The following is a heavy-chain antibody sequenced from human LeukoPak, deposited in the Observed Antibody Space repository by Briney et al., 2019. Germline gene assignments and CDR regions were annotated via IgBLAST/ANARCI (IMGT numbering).Heavy chain of an antibody. J-gene: IGHJ4*02. CDR3: ARVDGYSSSWYDYYFDY. CDR2: IYYSGST. Sequence: SETLSLTCTVSGGSISSYYWSWIRQPAGKGLEWIGYIYYSGSTNYNPSLKSRVTISVDTSKNQFSLKLSSVTAADTAVYYCARVDGYSSSWYDYYFDYWGQGTLVTVSS. D-gene: IGHD6-13*01. CDR1: GGSISSYY. V-gene: IGHV4-59*01.